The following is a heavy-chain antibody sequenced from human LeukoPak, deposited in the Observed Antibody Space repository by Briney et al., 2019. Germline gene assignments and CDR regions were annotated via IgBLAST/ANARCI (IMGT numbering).Heavy chain of an antibody. CDR1: GYTFTSYD. Sequence: GASVKVSCKASGYTFTSYDINWVRQAPGQGLEWMGWMNPNRGNTGYAQKFQGGVTMTRNTSISTAYMELSRLRSEDTAVYYCARGNGASYYDFWSGYYFAPYYYYMDVWGKGTTVTVSS. J-gene: IGHJ6*03. V-gene: IGHV1-8*01. CDR3: ARGNGASYYDFWSGYYFAPYYYYMDV. CDR2: MNPNRGNT. D-gene: IGHD3-3*01.